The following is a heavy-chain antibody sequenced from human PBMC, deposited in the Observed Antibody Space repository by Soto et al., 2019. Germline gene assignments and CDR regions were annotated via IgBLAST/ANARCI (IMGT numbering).Heavy chain of an antibody. V-gene: IGHV1-8*01. CDR2: MNPNSGNT. CDR3: ARESPSSQWLPTRYFDY. Sequence: QVQLVQSGAEVKKPGASVKVSCKASGYTFSSYDINWVRQATGQGLEWMGWMNPNSGNTGYAQKFQGRVTMTRDTSISTAYMELSSLRSEDTAVYYCARESPSSQWLPTRYFDYWGQGTLVTVSS. CDR1: GYTFSSYD. J-gene: IGHJ4*02. D-gene: IGHD6-19*01.